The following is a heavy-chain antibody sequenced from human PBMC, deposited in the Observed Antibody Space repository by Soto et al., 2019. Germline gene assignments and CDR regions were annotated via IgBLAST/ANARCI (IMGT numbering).Heavy chain of an antibody. Sequence: QVQLQESGPGLVKPSQTLSLTCTVSGGSISSGGYYWSWIRQHPGKGLEWIGFIYYSGSTYYNPSLKSRVTISVDTSKNQFSLKLSSVPAADTAVYYCARVVIVPAASDAFDIWGQGTMVTVSS. J-gene: IGHJ3*02. CDR2: IYYSGST. CDR3: ARVVIVPAASDAFDI. CDR1: GGSISSGGYY. V-gene: IGHV4-31*03. D-gene: IGHD2-2*01.